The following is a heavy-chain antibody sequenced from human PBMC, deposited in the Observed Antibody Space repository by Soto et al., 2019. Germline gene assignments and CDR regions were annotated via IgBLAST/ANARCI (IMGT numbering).Heavy chain of an antibody. J-gene: IGHJ4*02. CDR3: AREKDIVATTPLDY. CDR1: GFTFSSYG. V-gene: IGHV3-33*01. Sequence: GGSLRLSCAASGFTFSSYGMHWVRQAPGKGLEWVAVIWYDGSNKYCADSVKGRFTISRDNSKNTLYLQMNSLRAEDTAVYYCAREKDIVATTPLDYWGQGTLVTVSS. CDR2: IWYDGSNK. D-gene: IGHD5-12*01.